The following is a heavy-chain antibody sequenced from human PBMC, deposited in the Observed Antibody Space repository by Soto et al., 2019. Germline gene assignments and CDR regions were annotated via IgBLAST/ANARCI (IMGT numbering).Heavy chain of an antibody. CDR2: IIPILGIA. J-gene: IGHJ6*02. CDR3: ARDEYCGGDCSDSPLGYYYYYGMDV. Sequence: QVQLVQSGAEVKKPGSSVKVSCKASGGTFSSYTISWVRQAPGQGLEWMGRIIPILGIANYAQKFQGRVTITADKSTSTAYMELSSLRSEDTAVYYCARDEYCGGDCSDSPLGYYYYYGMDVWGQGTTVTVSS. CDR1: GGTFSSYT. D-gene: IGHD2-21*02. V-gene: IGHV1-69*08.